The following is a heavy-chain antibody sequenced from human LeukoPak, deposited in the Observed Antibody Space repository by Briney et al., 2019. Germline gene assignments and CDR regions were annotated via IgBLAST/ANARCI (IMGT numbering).Heavy chain of an antibody. J-gene: IGHJ4*02. Sequence: GGSLRLSCAASGFTFSKAWMNWVRQAPGKGLEWVSIIYSGGSTYYADSVKGRFTISRDNSKNTLYLQMNSLRVEDTAVYYCARGQQWLTPFDYWGQGTLVTVSS. V-gene: IGHV3-53*05. CDR3: ARGQQWLTPFDY. CDR1: GFTFSKAW. D-gene: IGHD6-19*01. CDR2: IYSGGST.